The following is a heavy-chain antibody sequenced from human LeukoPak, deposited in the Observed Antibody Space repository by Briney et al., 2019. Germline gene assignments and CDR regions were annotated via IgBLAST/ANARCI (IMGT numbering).Heavy chain of an antibody. CDR3: AKVQAGEGGYSYGVPYYFDY. V-gene: IGHV3-23*01. D-gene: IGHD5-18*01. J-gene: IGHJ4*02. Sequence: GGSLRLSCAASGITFSSDAMSWVRQAPGKGLEWVSAISGSGGSTYYADSVKGRFTISRDNSKNTLYLQMNSLRAEDTAVYYCAKVQAGEGGYSYGVPYYFDYWGQGTLVTVSS. CDR1: GITFSSDA. CDR2: ISGSGGST.